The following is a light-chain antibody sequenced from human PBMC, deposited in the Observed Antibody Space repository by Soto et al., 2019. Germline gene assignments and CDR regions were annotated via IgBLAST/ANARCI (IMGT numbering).Light chain of an antibody. CDR2: ETS. CDR1: QSVSSSS. J-gene: IGKJ1*01. CDR3: QQYGTSPRT. Sequence: EIVLTQSPGTLSLSPGKRATLSCRPSQSVSSSSLAWYQQKPGQSPRLLSYETSSRATGIPDMFSGSGSQTDFTLTISRLEPEDFAVYYCQQYGTSPRTFGQGNKVDIK. V-gene: IGKV3-20*01.